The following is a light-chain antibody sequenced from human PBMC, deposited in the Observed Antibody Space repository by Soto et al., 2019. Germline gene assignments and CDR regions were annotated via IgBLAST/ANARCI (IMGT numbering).Light chain of an antibody. CDR2: WAS. V-gene: IGKV4-1*01. CDR3: QQYYSNSYT. CDR1: QSVSYTSGGKNY. J-gene: IGKJ2*01. Sequence: DIVMTQSPDSLAVSLGERATINCKSSQSVSYTSGGKNYLAWYQQKPGQPPQLLISWASTRESGVPDRFSGSGSGTYFTLTISSLQAEDVAVYYCQQYYSNSYTFGQGTKLEIK.